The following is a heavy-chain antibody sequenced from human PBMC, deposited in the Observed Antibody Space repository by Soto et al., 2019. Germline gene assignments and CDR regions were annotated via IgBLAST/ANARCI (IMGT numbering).Heavy chain of an antibody. J-gene: IGHJ5*02. CDR3: AREIAAAFHNWFEP. CDR1: GGSISSGDYY. Sequence: PSETLSLTCTVSGGSISSGDYYWSWIRQPPGKGLEWIGYIYYSGSTYYNPSLKSRVTISVDTSKNQFSLKLSSVTAADTAVYYCAREIAAAFHNWFEPWGQGTLVTVSS. D-gene: IGHD6-13*01. V-gene: IGHV4-30-4*01. CDR2: IYYSGST.